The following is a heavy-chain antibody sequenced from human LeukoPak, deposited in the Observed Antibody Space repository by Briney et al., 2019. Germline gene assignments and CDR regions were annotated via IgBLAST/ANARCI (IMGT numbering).Heavy chain of an antibody. CDR1: GFTFSSYG. V-gene: IGHV3-23*01. CDR2: ISGSGGTT. CDR3: AKDHLPGIVVADRDY. Sequence: GGSLRLSCAASGFTFSSYGMHWVRQAPGKGLEWVSAISGSGGTTYYADSVKGRFTISRDNSKNTLYLQINSLRAEDTAVYYCAKDHLPGIVVADRDYWGQGTLVTVSS. D-gene: IGHD6-19*01. J-gene: IGHJ4*02.